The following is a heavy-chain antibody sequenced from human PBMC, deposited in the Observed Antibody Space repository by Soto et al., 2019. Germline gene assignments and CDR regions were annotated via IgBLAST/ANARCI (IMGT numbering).Heavy chain of an antibody. CDR1: GDSITTVDYF. D-gene: IGHD2-15*01. CDR2: IYKSTTT. Sequence: SETLSLTCSVSGDSITTVDYFWAWIRQPPGQALEYIGYIYKSTTTYYNPSFEGRVAISLDTSKSQFSLTVTSVTAADTAVYFCARGRYCLTGRCFPNWFDSWGQGTLVTVSS. CDR3: ARGRYCLTGRCFPNWFDS. V-gene: IGHV4-30-4*01. J-gene: IGHJ5*01.